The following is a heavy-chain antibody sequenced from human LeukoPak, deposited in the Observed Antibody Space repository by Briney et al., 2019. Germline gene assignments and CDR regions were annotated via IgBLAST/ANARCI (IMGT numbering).Heavy chain of an antibody. CDR3: ARGLYCSSSTSCYDYGMDV. V-gene: IGHV1-69*01. J-gene: IGHJ6*02. Sequence: SVKVSCKTSGGIFRSYGLNWVRQAPGQGLEWMGGFIPILGTPRYAQNLQGRVTITADESTSTGYMELSSLRYEDTAVYYCARGLYCSSSTSCYDYGMDVWGQGTTVTVSS. CDR2: FIPILGTP. D-gene: IGHD2-2*01. CDR1: GGIFRSYG.